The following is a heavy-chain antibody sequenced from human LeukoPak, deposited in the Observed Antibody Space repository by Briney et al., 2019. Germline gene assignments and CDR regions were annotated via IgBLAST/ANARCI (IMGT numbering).Heavy chain of an antibody. Sequence: GGSLRLSCAASGFTFSSYWMHWVRQAPGKGLVWVSRIHTDGSITNYADSVKGRFTISRDNAKNTLYLQMNSLRAEDTAVYYCAKEGYCTNGVCRYFDYWGQGTLVTVSS. CDR2: IHTDGSIT. D-gene: IGHD2-8*01. J-gene: IGHJ4*02. CDR1: GFTFSSYW. CDR3: AKEGYCTNGVCRYFDY. V-gene: IGHV3-74*01.